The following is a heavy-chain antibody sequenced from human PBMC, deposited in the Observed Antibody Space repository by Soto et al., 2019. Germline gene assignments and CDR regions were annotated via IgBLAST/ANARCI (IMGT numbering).Heavy chain of an antibody. CDR1: GFTFSSYW. V-gene: IGHV3-7*01. CDR3: ARAHYCTNGVCYNGIAFDI. Sequence: GGSLRLSCAASGFTFSSYWMSWVRQAPGKGLEWVANIKQDGSEKYYVDSVKGRFTISRDNAKNSLYLQMNSLRAEDTAVYYCARAHYCTNGVCYNGIAFDIWGQGTMVTVSS. J-gene: IGHJ3*02. D-gene: IGHD2-8*01. CDR2: IKQDGSEK.